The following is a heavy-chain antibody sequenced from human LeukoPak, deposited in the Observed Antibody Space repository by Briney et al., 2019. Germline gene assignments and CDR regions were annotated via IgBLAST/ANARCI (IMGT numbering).Heavy chain of an antibody. D-gene: IGHD3-10*01. CDR1: GFTVSSNY. V-gene: IGHV3-66*01. J-gene: IGHJ3*02. CDR3: ARVVVLWFGDPKDAFDI. Sequence: GGSLRLSCAASGFTVSSNYMSWVRQAPGKGLEWVSVIYSGGSTYYADSVKGRFTISRDNSKNTLYLQMNSLRAEDTAVYYCARVVVLWFGDPKDAFDIWGQGTMVTVSS. CDR2: IYSGGST.